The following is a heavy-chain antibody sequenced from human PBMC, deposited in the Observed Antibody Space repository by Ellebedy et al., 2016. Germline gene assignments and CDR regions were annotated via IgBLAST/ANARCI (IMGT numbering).Heavy chain of an antibody. CDR2: ISTTWTT. Sequence: SETLSLXCTVSGGPLSNYFCNWIRQPAGKGLEWIGRISTTWTTNYNPSLKSRVTISEDTSKNEFSLKLSSVTAADTAVYYCASCQRGTYHYWGQGVLVTVSS. CDR1: GGPLSNYF. J-gene: IGHJ4*02. V-gene: IGHV4-4*07. D-gene: IGHD3/OR15-3a*01. CDR3: ASCQRGTYHY.